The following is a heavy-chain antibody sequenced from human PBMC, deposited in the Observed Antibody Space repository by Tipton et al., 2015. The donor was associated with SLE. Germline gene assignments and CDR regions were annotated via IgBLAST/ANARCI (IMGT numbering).Heavy chain of an antibody. CDR1: GFTFSSYA. CDR3: ARGGSRVAMASEY. CDR2: ISYDGSTK. D-gene: IGHD5-12*01. V-gene: IGHV3-30*04. J-gene: IGHJ4*02. Sequence: SLRLSCAASGFTFSSYAMHWVRQAPGKGLEWVVIISYDGSTKYYADSVKGRFTISRDNAKNTVYLQMNSLRAEDTAVYYCARGGSRVAMASEYWGQGTLVTVSS.